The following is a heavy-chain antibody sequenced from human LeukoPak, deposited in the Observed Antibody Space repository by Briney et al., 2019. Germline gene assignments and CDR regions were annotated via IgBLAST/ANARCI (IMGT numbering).Heavy chain of an antibody. CDR1: GFTFSSYS. J-gene: IGHJ3*02. CDR2: ISSSSRTI. V-gene: IGHV3-48*04. D-gene: IGHD6-19*01. Sequence: GGSLRLSCAASGFTFSSYSMNWVRQAPGKGLEWVSYISSSSRTIYYADSVKGRFTISRDNAKNSLYLQMNSLRAEDTAVYYCARVRGSSGWYANKNAFDIWGQGTMVTVSS. CDR3: ARVRGSSGWYANKNAFDI.